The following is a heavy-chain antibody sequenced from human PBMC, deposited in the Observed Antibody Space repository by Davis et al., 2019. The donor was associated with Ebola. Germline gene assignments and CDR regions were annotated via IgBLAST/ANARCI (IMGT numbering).Heavy chain of an antibody. CDR2: ISSSSSTI. D-gene: IGHD6-19*01. V-gene: IGHV3-48*01. CDR3: ARNPTIPTGQWLVVG. Sequence: GESLKISCAASGFTFSSYSMNWVRQAPGKGLEWVSYISSSSSTIYYADSVKGRFTISRDNAKNSLYLQMNSLRAEDTAVYYCARNPTIPTGQWLVVGWGQGTLVTVSS. CDR1: GFTFSSYS. J-gene: IGHJ4*02.